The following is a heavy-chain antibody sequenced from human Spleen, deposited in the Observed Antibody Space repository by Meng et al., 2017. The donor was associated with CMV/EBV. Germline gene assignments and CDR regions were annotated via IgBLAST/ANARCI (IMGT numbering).Heavy chain of an antibody. CDR2: IGPRGEAT. CDR3: AVWLGTHFDY. V-gene: IGHV3-23*01. CDR1: GFIFGNSA. Sequence: EVQWLEVGGGLLQPGWSLRLSCAASGFIFGNSAMSWVRQAPGKGLEWVSTIGPRGEATHYPDSLKGRFTVSRDNSKNTLYLEMTSLRAEDTAMYFCAVWLGTHFDYWGQGTLVTVSS. J-gene: IGHJ4*02. D-gene: IGHD6-19*01.